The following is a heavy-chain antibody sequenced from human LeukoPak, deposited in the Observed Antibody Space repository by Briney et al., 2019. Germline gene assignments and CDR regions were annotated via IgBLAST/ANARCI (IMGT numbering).Heavy chain of an antibody. Sequence: SETLSLTCAVYGESFSGYYWSWIRQPPGKGLEWIGEINHSGSTNYNPSLKSRVTISVDTSKNQFSLKLSSVTAADTAVYYCASFMTNRDWFDPWGQGTLVTVSS. CDR1: GESFSGYY. CDR2: INHSGST. CDR3: ASFMTNRDWFDP. J-gene: IGHJ5*02. V-gene: IGHV4-34*01.